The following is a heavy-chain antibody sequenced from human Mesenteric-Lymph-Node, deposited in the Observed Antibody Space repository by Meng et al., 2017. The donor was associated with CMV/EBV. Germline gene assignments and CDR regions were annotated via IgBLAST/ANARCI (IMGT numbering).Heavy chain of an antibody. CDR1: GFTFSSYW. CDR3: ARGRCGTSCYTFDF. CDR2: INQDGSEK. V-gene: IGHV3-7*04. J-gene: IGHJ4*02. Sequence: GESLKISCAASGFTFSSYWMTWARQAPGKGLEWVATINQDGSEKFYVDSLRGRFTISRDNAKNSLYLQVNSLRAEDTAVYYCARGRCGTSCYTFDFWGQGTLVTVSS. D-gene: IGHD2-2*02.